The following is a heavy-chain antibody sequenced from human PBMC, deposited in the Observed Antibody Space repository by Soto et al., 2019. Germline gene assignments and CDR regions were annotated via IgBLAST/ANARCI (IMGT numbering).Heavy chain of an antibody. Sequence: SETLSLTCTISGDSSSSYYWSWIRQPPGKGLEWIGYISYSGNTNYNPSLKSRVIILVDTSRNQFSLRLRSVTAADTAVYYCARDLSSSKGMDVWGQGTTVTVSS. V-gene: IGHV4-59*01. J-gene: IGHJ6*02. CDR3: ARDLSSSKGMDV. CDR2: ISYSGNT. CDR1: GDSSSSYY. D-gene: IGHD2-2*01.